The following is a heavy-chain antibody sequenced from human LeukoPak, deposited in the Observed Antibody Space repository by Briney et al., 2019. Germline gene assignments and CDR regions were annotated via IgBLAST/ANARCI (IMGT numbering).Heavy chain of an antibody. CDR3: ARAPRGYFDYYYMDV. V-gene: IGHV1-8*02. J-gene: IGHJ6*03. CDR1: GYTFSAYE. D-gene: IGHD3-9*01. CDR2: VNPNSGKT. Sequence: GASVKVSCKASGYTFSAYEINWVRQATGQGLEWVGWVNPNSGKTDYAQKFQGRVTMTRDTSLSTAYMELSSLRSEDTAVYYCARAPRGYFDYYYMDVWGKGTTVTISS.